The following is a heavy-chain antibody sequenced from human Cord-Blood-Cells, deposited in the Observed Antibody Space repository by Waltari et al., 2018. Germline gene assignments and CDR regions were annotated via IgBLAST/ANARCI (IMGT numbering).Heavy chain of an antibody. CDR3: ARADSSSWYDAFDI. V-gene: IGHV4-39*01. CDR2: IYYSGST. CDR1: GGSISSSSYY. J-gene: IGHJ3*02. Sequence: QLQLQESGPGLVKPSETLSLTCTVSGGSISSSSYYWGWLRQPPGKGLEWIGSIYYSGSTYYNPSLKSRVTISVDTSKNQFSLKLSSVTAADTAVYYCARADSSSWYDAFDIWGQGTMVTVSS. D-gene: IGHD6-13*01.